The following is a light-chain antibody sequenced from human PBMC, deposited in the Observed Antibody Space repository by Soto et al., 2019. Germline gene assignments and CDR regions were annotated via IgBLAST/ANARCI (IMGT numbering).Light chain of an antibody. CDR1: QAIGNF. Sequence: DIQMTQSPSSLSASMGDRVTITCRASQAIGNFLAWYQQRPGKVPKLLIYAASTLQSGVPSRFSGSGSGTEFTLTISSLQPDDFATYYCQHYNSYSEAFGQGTKVDIK. V-gene: IGKV1-27*01. J-gene: IGKJ1*01. CDR3: QHYNSYSEA. CDR2: AAS.